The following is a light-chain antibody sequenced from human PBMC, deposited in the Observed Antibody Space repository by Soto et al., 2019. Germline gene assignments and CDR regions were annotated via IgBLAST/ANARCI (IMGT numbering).Light chain of an antibody. CDR1: SSNIGSNY. Sequence: QPVLTQPPSASGTPGQRVTISCSGSSSNIGSNYVYWYQQLPGTAPKLLIYENNRRPSGVPDRLSGSKSGTSASLAISGLRSEDEADYYCATWDDSLSGPVFGGGTKLTVL. CDR2: ENN. J-gene: IGLJ2*01. CDR3: ATWDDSLSGPV. V-gene: IGLV1-47*01.